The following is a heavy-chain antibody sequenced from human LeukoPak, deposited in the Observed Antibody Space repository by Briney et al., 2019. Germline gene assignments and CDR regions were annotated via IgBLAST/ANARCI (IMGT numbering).Heavy chain of an antibody. Sequence: SETLSLTCTVSGGSISSSSYYWGWIRQPPGKGLEWIGSIYYSGSTYYNPSLKSRDTISVDTSKNQFSLKLSSVTAADTAVYYCARMVGQLGYGLHYYYYFMDVWGKGTTVTLSS. CDR2: IYYSGST. CDR3: ARMVGQLGYGLHYYYYFMDV. V-gene: IGHV4-39*07. CDR1: GGSISSSSYY. D-gene: IGHD6-13*01. J-gene: IGHJ6*03.